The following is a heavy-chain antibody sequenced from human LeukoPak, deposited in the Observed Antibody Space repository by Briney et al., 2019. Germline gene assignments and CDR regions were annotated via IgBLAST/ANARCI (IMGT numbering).Heavy chain of an antibody. CDR3: AKSPGRYYDSSGYKSDY. D-gene: IGHD3-22*01. V-gene: IGHV3-23*01. J-gene: IGHJ4*01. CDR2: ISGSGGST. Sequence: GGSLRLSCAASGFTSSSYAMSWVRQAPGKGLEWVSAISGSGGSTYYADSVKGRFTISRDNSKNTLYLQMNSLRAEDTAVYYCAKSPGRYYDSSGYKSDYWGHGTLVTVSS. CDR1: GFTSSSYA.